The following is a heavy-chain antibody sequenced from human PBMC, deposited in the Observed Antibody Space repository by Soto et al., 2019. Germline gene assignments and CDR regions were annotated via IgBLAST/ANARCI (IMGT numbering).Heavy chain of an antibody. Sequence: PGGSLRLSCAASGFTFSIYSMNWVRQAPGKGLEWLSYIRSSGSPIFYADSVKGRFTISRDNAKNSLYLQMNSLRTEDTAVYYCARALDFWSAYFDYWGQGSLVTVSS. J-gene: IGHJ4*02. CDR3: ARALDFWSAYFDY. D-gene: IGHD3-3*01. CDR1: GFTFSIYS. V-gene: IGHV3-48*01. CDR2: IRSSGSPI.